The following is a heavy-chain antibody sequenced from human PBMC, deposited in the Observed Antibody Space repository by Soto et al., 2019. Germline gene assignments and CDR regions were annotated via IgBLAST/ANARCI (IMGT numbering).Heavy chain of an antibody. CDR1: GGSSSSRSYT. D-gene: IGHD2-2*01. Sequence: ALSVTCADLGGSSSSRSYTWSWIRQPPGKGLEWIGYIYHSGSTYYNPSLKSRVTISVDRSKNQFSLKLSSVTAADTAVYYCARLAHCSSTSCYGNWFDPWGQGTLVTVSS. CDR2: IYHSGST. J-gene: IGHJ5*02. V-gene: IGHV4-30-2*01. CDR3: ARLAHCSSTSCYGNWFDP.